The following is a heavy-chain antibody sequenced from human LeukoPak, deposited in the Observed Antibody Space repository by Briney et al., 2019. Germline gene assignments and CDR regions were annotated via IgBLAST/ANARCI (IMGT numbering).Heavy chain of an antibody. J-gene: IGHJ4*02. V-gene: IGHV3-53*01. Sequence: GGSLRLSCAASGFTFTDYYMTWIRQAPGQGLEWVSEIYSVGSTYYAASVKGRFSISRDNSKNTVYLQMNSLRAEDTAVYYCARDLREHGVFDIWGQGTLVTVSS. CDR1: GFTFTDYY. D-gene: IGHD1-26*01. CDR3: ARDLREHGVFDI. CDR2: IYSVGST.